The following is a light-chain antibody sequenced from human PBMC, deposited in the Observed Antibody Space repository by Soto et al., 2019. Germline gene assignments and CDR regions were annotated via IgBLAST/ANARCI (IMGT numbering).Light chain of an antibody. CDR3: QQLNSYPLT. J-gene: IGKJ4*01. CDR1: QSISSW. V-gene: IGKV1-5*01. Sequence: DIQMTQSPSTLSASVGDGVTITFRSSQSISSWLAWYQQKPGKAPKLLIYDASSLESGVPSRFSGSGSGTEFSLTISSLQPEDFATYYCQQLNSYPLTFGGGTKVDIK. CDR2: DAS.